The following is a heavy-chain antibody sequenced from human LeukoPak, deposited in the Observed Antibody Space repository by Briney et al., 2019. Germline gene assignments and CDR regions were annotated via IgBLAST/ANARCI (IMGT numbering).Heavy chain of an antibody. CDR2: IYSGGST. J-gene: IGHJ6*02. D-gene: IGHD4-17*01. Sequence: GGSLRLSCAASGFTVSSNYMSWVRQAPGKRLEWVSVIYSGGSTYYVDSVKGRFTISRDNSRNTLYLQMNSLRAEDTAVYYCARDPHGLRRRPHYYYYGMDVWGQGTTVTVSS. V-gene: IGHV3-66*01. CDR3: ARDPHGLRRRPHYYYYGMDV. CDR1: GFTVSSNY.